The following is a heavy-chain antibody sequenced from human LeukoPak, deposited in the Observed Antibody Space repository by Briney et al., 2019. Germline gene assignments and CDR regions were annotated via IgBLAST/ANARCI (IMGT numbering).Heavy chain of an antibody. Sequence: GGSLRLSCAASGFTVSSNYMSWVRQAPGKGLEWVANIKQDGSEKYYVDSVKGRFTISRDNAKNSLYLQMNSLRAEDTAVYYCARLMIEHPNLDYWGQGTLVTVSS. CDR1: GFTVSSNY. J-gene: IGHJ4*02. CDR2: IKQDGSEK. CDR3: ARLMIEHPNLDY. D-gene: IGHD3-22*01. V-gene: IGHV3-7*01.